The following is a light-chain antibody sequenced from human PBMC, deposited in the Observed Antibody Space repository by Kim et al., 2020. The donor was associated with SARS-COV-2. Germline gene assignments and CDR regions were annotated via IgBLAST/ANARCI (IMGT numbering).Light chain of an antibody. CDR1: QSVSSN. V-gene: IGKV3-15*01. CDR3: QQYDDWPWT. CDR2: GAS. Sequence: EIVMTQSPATLSVSPGERATLSCRASQSVSSNLAWYQQKPGQAPRLLINGASTRATGIPARFSGSGSGTEFTLTITSLQSGDFAVYYCQQYDDWPWTFGQGTKVEIK. J-gene: IGKJ1*01.